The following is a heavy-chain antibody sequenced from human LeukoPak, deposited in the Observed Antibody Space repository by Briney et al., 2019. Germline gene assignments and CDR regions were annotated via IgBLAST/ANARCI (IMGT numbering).Heavy chain of an antibody. Sequence: GGSLRLSCAGSGFTFSAHWMHWVRQGPGKGLGWVARITHEGGDANYADSVKGRFTISRDNANKVLYLEMNSLTADDTGVYYCARVLTYFDLWDQGTLVTVSS. CDR1: GFTFSAHW. CDR3: ARVLTYFDL. CDR2: ITHEGGDA. J-gene: IGHJ5*01. V-gene: IGHV3-74*01.